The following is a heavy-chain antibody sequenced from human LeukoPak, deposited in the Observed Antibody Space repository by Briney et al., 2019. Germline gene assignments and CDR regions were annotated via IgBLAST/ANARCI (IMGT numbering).Heavy chain of an antibody. D-gene: IGHD3-10*01. Sequence: GRSLRLSCAASGFTFSSYAMHWVRQAPGKGLEWVAVISYDGSNKYYADSVKGRFTISRDNSKNTLYLQMNSLRAEDTAVYYCARELWFGELLNGMDVWGQGTTVTVSS. V-gene: IGHV3-30-3*01. J-gene: IGHJ6*02. CDR1: GFTFSSYA. CDR2: ISYDGSNK. CDR3: ARELWFGELLNGMDV.